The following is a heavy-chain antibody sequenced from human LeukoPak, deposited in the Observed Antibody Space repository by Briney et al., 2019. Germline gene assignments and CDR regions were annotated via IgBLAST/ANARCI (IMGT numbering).Heavy chain of an antibody. J-gene: IGHJ4*02. CDR2: IRSDGSGT. CDR1: GFTFSTYT. Sequence: HPGGSLRLSCAASGFTFSTYTMSWVRQAPGKGLEWVSAIRSDGSGTYYADSVQGRFSISRDNSKNTLYLQMSSLRVDDTAVYFCAKLVHSNSPEVDYWGQGTLVTVSS. CDR3: AKLVHSNSPEVDY. V-gene: IGHV3-23*01. D-gene: IGHD4-11*01.